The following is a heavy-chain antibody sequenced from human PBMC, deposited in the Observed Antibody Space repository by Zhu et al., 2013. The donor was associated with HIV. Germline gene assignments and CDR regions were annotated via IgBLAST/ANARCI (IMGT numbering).Heavy chain of an antibody. D-gene: IGHD2-2*01. CDR1: GYTFTSYG. Sequence: QVQLVQSGAEVKKPGASVKVSCKASGYTFTSYGISWVRQAPGQGLEWMGWISAYNGNTNYAQKLQGRVTMTTDTSTSTAYMELRSLRSDDTAVYYCARDPVQGYCSSTSCFNWFDPWGQGTLVTVSS. V-gene: IGHV1-18*01. J-gene: IGHJ5*02. CDR3: ARDPVQGYCSSTSCFNWFDP. CDR2: ISAYNGNT.